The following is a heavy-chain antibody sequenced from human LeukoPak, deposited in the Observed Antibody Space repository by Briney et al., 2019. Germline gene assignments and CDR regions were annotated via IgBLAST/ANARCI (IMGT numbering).Heavy chain of an antibody. D-gene: IGHD3-10*01. V-gene: IGHV3-49*04. CDR3: TASYGSGSYSPVL. CDR1: GFTFGDYA. J-gene: IGHJ4*02. CDR2: IRSKAYGGTT. Sequence: PGGSLRLSCTASGFTFGDYAMSWVRQAPGKGLEWVGFIRSKAYGGTTEYAASVKVRFTISRDDSKSIAYLQMNSLKTEDTAVYYCTASYGSGSYSPVLWGQGTLVTVSS.